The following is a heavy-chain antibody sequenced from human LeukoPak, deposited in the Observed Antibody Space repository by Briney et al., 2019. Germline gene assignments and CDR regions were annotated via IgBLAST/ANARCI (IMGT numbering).Heavy chain of an antibody. CDR1: GFTFRTYW. Sequence: GGSLRLSCATSGFTFRTYWMSWVRQAPGKGLEWVANVNPDGSGTYYLDSVKGRFTISRDNSKNTLYLQMNSLRAEDTAVYYCAREYPLYWGQGTLVTVSS. CDR3: AREYPLY. V-gene: IGHV3-7*01. CDR2: VNPDGSGT. J-gene: IGHJ4*02.